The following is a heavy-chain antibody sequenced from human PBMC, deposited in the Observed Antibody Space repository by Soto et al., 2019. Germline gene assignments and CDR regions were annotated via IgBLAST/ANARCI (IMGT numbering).Heavy chain of an antibody. CDR2: INPSGGST. V-gene: IGHV1-46*01. J-gene: IGHJ5*02. CDR1: GYTFTSYY. Sequence: QVQLVQSGAEVQKPGASVKVSCKASGYTFTSYYMHWVRQAPGQGLEWMGIINPSGGSTSYAQKFQGRVTRTRDTSTSTVYMELSSLRSEATAVYYCARDTGVATRVNSNWFDIWGQGTLVTVSS. D-gene: IGHD5-12*01. CDR3: ARDTGVATRVNSNWFDI.